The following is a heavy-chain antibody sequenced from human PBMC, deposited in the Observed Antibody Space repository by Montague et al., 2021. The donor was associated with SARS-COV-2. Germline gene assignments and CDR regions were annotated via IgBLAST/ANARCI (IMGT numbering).Heavy chain of an antibody. CDR1: GDSVSSNIAT. CDR2: TYCRSKWYN. V-gene: IGHV6-1*01. CDR3: ARAYCGGDCYFYCYFDL. Sequence: CAISGDSVSSNIATWNWIRQSPSRGLEWLGRTYCRSKWYNDYAVSVKSRVIINPDTSNNRISLQLNSVTPEDTAVYYCARAYCGGDCYFYCYFDLWGRGTLVTVSS. D-gene: IGHD2-21*02. J-gene: IGHJ2*01.